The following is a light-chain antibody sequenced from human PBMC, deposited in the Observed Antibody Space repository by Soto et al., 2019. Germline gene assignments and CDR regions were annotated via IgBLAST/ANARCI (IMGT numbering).Light chain of an antibody. CDR1: QSVSSN. Sequence: IVMTQSPATLSVSPGERATLSCRASQSVSSNLAWYQQKPGQAPRLLIYGASTRATGIPARFSGSGSGTEFTLTISNLQSEDFSLYYCQHDINCPPWTFGQGTKVEIK. CDR2: GAS. V-gene: IGKV3-15*01. CDR3: QHDINCPPWT. J-gene: IGKJ1*01.